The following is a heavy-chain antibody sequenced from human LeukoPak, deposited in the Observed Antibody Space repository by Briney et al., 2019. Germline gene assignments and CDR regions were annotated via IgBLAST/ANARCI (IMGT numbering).Heavy chain of an antibody. D-gene: IGHD3-22*01. CDR2: IKEDGSEK. J-gene: IGHJ4*02. CDR1: GFTFSNYW. V-gene: IGHV3-7*01. Sequence: GGSLRLSCAASGFTFSNYWMCWVRQAPGKGLEWVANIKEDGSEKYYVDSVKGRFTISRDNAKKSLYLQMNSLRAEDTAVYYCARDLYRIVVVPHYFDYWGQGTLVTVSS. CDR3: ARDLYRIVVVPHYFDY.